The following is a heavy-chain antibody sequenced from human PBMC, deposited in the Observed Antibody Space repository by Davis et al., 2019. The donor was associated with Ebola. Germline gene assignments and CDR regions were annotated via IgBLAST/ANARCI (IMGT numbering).Heavy chain of an antibody. CDR2: ISWDGRST. V-gene: IGHV3-43D*03. J-gene: IGHJ4*02. CDR3: TAYDSTFRNY. CDR1: GFTFGDYA. Sequence: GESLKISCAPSGFTFGDYAMHWVRQAPGKGLEWVSLISWDGRSTAYADSVRDRFSISRDNSRNFLYLQMNGLRAEDTALYYCTAYDSTFRNYWGQGTLVTVSS. D-gene: IGHD3-22*01.